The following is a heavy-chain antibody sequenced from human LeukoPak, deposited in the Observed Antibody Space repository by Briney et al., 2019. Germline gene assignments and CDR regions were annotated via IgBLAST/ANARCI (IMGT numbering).Heavy chain of an antibody. V-gene: IGHV3-23*01. J-gene: IGHJ4*02. CDR2: ISGNGAST. D-gene: IGHD4/OR15-4a*01. Sequence: GGSLRLSCAASGFTFSNYALNWVRQAPGKRLEWVSAISGNGASTYYADSVKGRFTISRDNANNLLYLQMNSLRAEDTAVYYCARDVDYANPRHDYWGQGTLVTVSS. CDR3: ARDVDYANPRHDY. CDR1: GFTFSNYA.